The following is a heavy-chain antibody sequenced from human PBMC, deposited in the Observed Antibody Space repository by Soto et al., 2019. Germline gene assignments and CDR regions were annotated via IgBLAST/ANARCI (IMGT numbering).Heavy chain of an antibody. V-gene: IGHV4-38-2*02. CDR2: IYPSVSS. Sequence: SETLSLSCNVSGFAISRGYYWSWVRQPPGKGLEWIGSIYPSVSSYHNPSLESRLTLSIDTSKNQFTLKLASVTAADTALYYCAREKVGTTFFDNWGQGTQVTVS. J-gene: IGHJ4*02. D-gene: IGHD1-1*01. CDR3: AREKVGTTFFDN. CDR1: GFAISRGYY.